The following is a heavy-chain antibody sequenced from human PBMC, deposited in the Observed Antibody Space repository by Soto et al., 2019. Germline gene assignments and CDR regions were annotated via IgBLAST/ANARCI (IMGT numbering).Heavy chain of an antibody. V-gene: IGHV3-23*01. Sequence: GGSLRLSCAASGFTFSSYAMSWVRQAPGKGLEWVSAISGSGGSTYYADSVKGRFTISRDNSKNTLYLQMNSLRAEDTAVYYCAKDEYQLPYLGFPNWFDPWGQGTLVTVSS. CDR3: AKDEYQLPYLGFPNWFDP. J-gene: IGHJ5*02. CDR1: GFTFSSYA. D-gene: IGHD2-2*01. CDR2: ISGSGGST.